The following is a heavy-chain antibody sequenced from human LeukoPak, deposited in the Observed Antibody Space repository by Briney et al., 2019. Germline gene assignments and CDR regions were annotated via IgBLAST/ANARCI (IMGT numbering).Heavy chain of an antibody. CDR2: IKQDGSEK. J-gene: IGHJ3*02. V-gene: IGHV3-7*01. D-gene: IGHD3-9*01. CDR1: GFTFSDYY. CDR3: ARDAVLRYFDWSYDAFDI. Sequence: GGSLRLSCAASGFTFSDYYMSWIRQAPGKGLEWVANIKQDGSEKYYVDSVKGRFTISRDNAKNSLYLQMNSLRAEDTAVYYCARDAVLRYFDWSYDAFDIWGQGTMVTVSS.